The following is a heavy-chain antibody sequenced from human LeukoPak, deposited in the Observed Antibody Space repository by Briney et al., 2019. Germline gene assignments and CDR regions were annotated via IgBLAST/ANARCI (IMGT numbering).Heavy chain of an antibody. J-gene: IGHJ4*02. CDR1: GYGFTTYW. CDR2: IYPGDSDR. CDR3: ARLGLDTTMGFYYFDY. Sequence: GESLKISCKGSGYGFTTYWIGWVRQMPGEGLQYMGIIYPGDSDRRYDPSFQGQVTISADKSISPAYLHLSSLKASDTAMYYCARLGLDTTMGFYYFDYWGQGTLVTVSS. D-gene: IGHD5-18*01. V-gene: IGHV5-51*01.